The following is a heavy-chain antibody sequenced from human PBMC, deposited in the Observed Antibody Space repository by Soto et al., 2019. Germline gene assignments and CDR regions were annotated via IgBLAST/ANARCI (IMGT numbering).Heavy chain of an antibody. Sequence: QITLKESGPTLVKPTQTLTLTCSFSGFSLSTTGVGVGWIRQSPGKALEWLAIIYWDNDKRYSPSLKSRLTITKDTSKTQVVLTVTNMAPVDTGTYYCARSLSFGELHWGQGALVTVSS. CDR1: GFSLSTTGVG. V-gene: IGHV2-5*02. CDR2: IYWDNDK. D-gene: IGHD3-10*01. J-gene: IGHJ4*02. CDR3: ARSLSFGELH.